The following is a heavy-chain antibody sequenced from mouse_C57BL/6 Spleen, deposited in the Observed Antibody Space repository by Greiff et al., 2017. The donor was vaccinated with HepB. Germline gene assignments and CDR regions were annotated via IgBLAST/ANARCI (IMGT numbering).Heavy chain of an antibody. CDR1: GYAFSSSW. CDR3: ARDYGSSYGFDY. J-gene: IGHJ2*01. Sequence: QVQLQQSGPELVKPGASVKISCKASGYAFSSSWMNWVKQRPGKGLEWIGRIYPGDGDTNYNGKFKGKATLTAGKSSSTAYMQLSSLTAEDSAVYFCARDYGSSYGFDYWGQGTTLTVSS. D-gene: IGHD1-1*01. V-gene: IGHV1-82*01. CDR2: IYPGDGDT.